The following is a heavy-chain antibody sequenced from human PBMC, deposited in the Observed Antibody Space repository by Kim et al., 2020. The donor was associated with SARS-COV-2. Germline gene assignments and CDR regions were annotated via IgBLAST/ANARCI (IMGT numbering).Heavy chain of an antibody. V-gene: IGHV3-23*01. CDR3: AKDWGRLTGFTMIVVVDAFDI. CDR2: ISGSGGST. Sequence: GGSLRLSCAAFGFTFSSYAMSWVRQAPGKGLEWVSAISGSGGSTYYADSVKGWFTISRDNSKNTLYLQMNSLRAEDTAVYYCAKDWGRLTGFTMIVVVDAFDIWGQGTMVTVSS. D-gene: IGHD3-22*01. J-gene: IGHJ3*02. CDR1: GFTFSSYA.